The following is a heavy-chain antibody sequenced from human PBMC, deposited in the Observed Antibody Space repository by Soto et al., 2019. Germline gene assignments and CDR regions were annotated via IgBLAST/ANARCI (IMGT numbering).Heavy chain of an antibody. J-gene: IGHJ4*02. CDR1: GFTFSSYA. V-gene: IGHV3-23*01. Sequence: EVQLLESGGGLVQPGGSLRLSCAASGFTFSSYAMSWVRQAPGKGLEWVSAISGSGGSTYYADSVKGRFTISRDNSKNTLSLQMNSLRAEDTAVYYCAKGIVGALDYFDYWGQGTLVTVSS. D-gene: IGHD1-26*01. CDR2: ISGSGGST. CDR3: AKGIVGALDYFDY.